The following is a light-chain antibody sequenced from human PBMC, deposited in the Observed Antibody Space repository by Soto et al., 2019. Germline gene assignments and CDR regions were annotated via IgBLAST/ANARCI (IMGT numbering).Light chain of an antibody. V-gene: IGLV2-8*01. CDR1: TSDVGGYNF. CDR2: EVT. J-gene: IGLJ2*01. Sequence: QSVLTQPPSASGSLGQSVTISCTGTTSDVGGYNFVSWYQQHPGKAPKLIIYEVTQRPSGVPDRFSGSKSGNTASLAVSGVQAEDEADYYCSSYAGTNIVIFGGGTKVTVL. CDR3: SSYAGTNIVI.